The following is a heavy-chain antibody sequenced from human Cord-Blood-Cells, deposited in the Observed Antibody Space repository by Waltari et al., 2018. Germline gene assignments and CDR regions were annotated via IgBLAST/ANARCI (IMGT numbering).Heavy chain of an antibody. J-gene: IGHJ4*02. CDR3: ARQNIEYSSSFFDY. V-gene: IGHV4-39*01. CDR1: GGSISSSSSY. D-gene: IGHD6-6*01. CDR2: IYYSGST. Sequence: QLQLQESGPGLVKPSETLSLTCTVTGGSISSSSSYWGGIRKPPGKGLEWIGSIYYSGSTYYNPSLKSRVTISVDTSKNQFSLKLSSVTAADTAVYYCARQNIEYSSSFFDYWGQGTLVTVSS.